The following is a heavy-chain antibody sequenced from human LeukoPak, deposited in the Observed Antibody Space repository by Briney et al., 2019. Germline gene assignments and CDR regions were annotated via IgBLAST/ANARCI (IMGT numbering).Heavy chain of an antibody. V-gene: IGHV3-21*01. CDR2: ISHSSTYI. D-gene: IGHD3-10*01. Sequence: PGGSLRLSCAASGFTFSSYSMNWVRQAPGKGLEWVSSISHSSTYIYYVDSVKGRFTISRDNAKNSLYLQMNSLSAEDTAVYYCVKKWFGELYYYFDYWGQGTLVTVSS. CDR1: GFTFSSYS. J-gene: IGHJ4*02. CDR3: VKKWFGELYYYFDY.